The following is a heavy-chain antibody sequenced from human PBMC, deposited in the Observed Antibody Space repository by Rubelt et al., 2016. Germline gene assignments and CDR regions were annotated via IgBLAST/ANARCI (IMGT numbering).Heavy chain of an antibody. CDR3: ARDLGRYCDGTSCYGFDS. CDR2: IDHSGIT. J-gene: IGHJ4*02. CDR1: GGSFNDYY. Sequence: QVQLQQWGAGLLKPSETLSLTCAVYGGSFNDYYWSWIRRPPGKGLEWIGEIDHSGITNYNPSLKSRVTISADTSRNQFSLRLSSGTAADTAVYYCARDLGRYCDGTSCYGFDSWGQGTPVSVSS. D-gene: IGHD2-2*01. V-gene: IGHV4-34*01.